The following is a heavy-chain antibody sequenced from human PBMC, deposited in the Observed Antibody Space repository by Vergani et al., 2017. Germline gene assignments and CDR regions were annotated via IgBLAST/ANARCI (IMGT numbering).Heavy chain of an antibody. CDR2: ISAYNGNT. V-gene: IGHV1-18*01. CDR1: GYTFTSYG. Sequence: QVQLVQSGAEVKKPGASVKVSCKASGYTFTSYGISWVRQAPGQGLEWMGWISAYNGNTNYAQKLQGRVTMTTDTSTSTAYMELRSLRSDDTALYYCARVVRHRDDYVWGSYRERIFDYWGQGTLVTVSS. J-gene: IGHJ4*02. CDR3: ARVVRHRDDYVWGSYRERIFDY. D-gene: IGHD3-16*02.